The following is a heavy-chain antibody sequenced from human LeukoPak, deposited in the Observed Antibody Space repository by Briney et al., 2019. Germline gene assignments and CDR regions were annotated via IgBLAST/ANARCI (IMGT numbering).Heavy chain of an antibody. CDR2: INPSGGST. CDR1: GYTFTGYY. V-gene: IGHV1-46*01. D-gene: IGHD5-12*01. J-gene: IGHJ6*03. Sequence: ASVKVSCKASGYTFTGYYMHWVRQAPGQGLEWVGIINPSGGSTSYAQKFQGRVTMTRDMSTSTVYMELSSLRSEDTAVYYCAGGVDGGLYYYYMDVWGKGTTVTVSS. CDR3: AGGVDGGLYYYYMDV.